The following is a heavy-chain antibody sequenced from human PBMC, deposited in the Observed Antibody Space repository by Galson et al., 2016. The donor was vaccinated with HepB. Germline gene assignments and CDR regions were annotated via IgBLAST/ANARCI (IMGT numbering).Heavy chain of an antibody. D-gene: IGHD3-22*01. CDR1: GDSISSGNYY. CDR3: AGGGYYDTSGYYESVFDI. V-gene: IGHV4-61*02. Sequence: TLSLTCSVSGDSISSGNYYWTWIRQPAGKGLEWIGRIDISGTTNYKPSLKSRVTISLDTSKNQFSLKLSSLTAADTAVYFCAGGGYYDTSGYYESVFDIWGQGTMVTVSS. CDR2: IDISGTT. J-gene: IGHJ3*02.